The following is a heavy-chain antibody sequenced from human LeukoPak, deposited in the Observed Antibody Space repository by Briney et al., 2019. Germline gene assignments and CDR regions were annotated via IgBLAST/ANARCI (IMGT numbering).Heavy chain of an antibody. J-gene: IGHJ4*02. CDR1: GGSISSSSYY. CDR3: ARQPRAGHFDY. Sequence: SETLSLTCTVSGGSISSSSYYWGWIRQPPGKGLEWIGSIYYSGSTYYNPSLKSRVTISVDTSKNQFSLKLSSVTAADTAVYYCARQPRAGHFDYWGQGTLVTVSS. D-gene: IGHD6-13*01. CDR2: IYYSGST. V-gene: IGHV4-39*01.